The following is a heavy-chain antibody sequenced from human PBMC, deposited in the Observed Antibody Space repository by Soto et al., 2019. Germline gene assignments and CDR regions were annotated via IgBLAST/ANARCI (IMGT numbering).Heavy chain of an antibody. Sequence: GCLRLFFASSRLSFNTYAMNWVRQAPGKGLEWVSGISGSGETTFYADSVKGRSTISRDNSKNTLYLQLNSLRAEDAALYYCAKVHPTIGVIITTAFDIWGQGIVVTVSS. CDR3: AKVHPTIGVIITTAFDI. J-gene: IGHJ3*02. CDR2: ISGSGETT. V-gene: IGHV3-23*01. CDR1: RLSFNTYA. D-gene: IGHD3-22*01.